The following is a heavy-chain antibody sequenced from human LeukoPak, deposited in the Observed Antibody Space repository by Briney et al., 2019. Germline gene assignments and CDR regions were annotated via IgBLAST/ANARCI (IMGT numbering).Heavy chain of an antibody. J-gene: IGHJ4*02. CDR3: ARDGERSRLVSITYFDY. D-gene: IGHD3-9*01. V-gene: IGHV1-69*05. Sequence: SVKVSCKASGGTFSSYAISWVRQAPGQGLEWMGRIIPIFGTANYAQKLQGRVTMTTDTSTSTAYMELRSLRSDDTAVYYCARDGERSRLVSITYFDYWGQGTLVTVSS. CDR1: GGTFSSYA. CDR2: IIPIFGTA.